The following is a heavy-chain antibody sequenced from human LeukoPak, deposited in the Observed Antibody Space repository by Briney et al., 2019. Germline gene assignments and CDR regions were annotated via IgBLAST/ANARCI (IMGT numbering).Heavy chain of an antibody. D-gene: IGHD4-11*01. CDR2: IYSGGST. CDR3: ASPSTVTPHGFDI. V-gene: IGHV3-66*01. Sequence: GGSLRLSCAASGFTFDDYAMHWVRQAPGKGLEWVSVIYSGGSTYYADSVKGRFTISRDNAKNSLYLQMNSLRAEDTAVYYCASPSTVTPHGFDIWGQGTMVTVSS. CDR1: GFTFDDYA. J-gene: IGHJ3*02.